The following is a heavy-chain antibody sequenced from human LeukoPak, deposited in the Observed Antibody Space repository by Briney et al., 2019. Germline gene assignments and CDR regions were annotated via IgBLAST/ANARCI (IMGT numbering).Heavy chain of an antibody. CDR3: AKRPTAYGAFDI. V-gene: IGHV3-23*01. CDR1: GFTFNSYD. Sequence: PGGSLRLSCAASGFTFNSYDMSWVRQAPGKGLEWVSAISDSGGSTSYADSVKGRFTISRDNSKNTLYLRMNSLRAEDTAVYYCAKRPTAYGAFDIWGQGTMVTVSS. CDR2: ISDSGGST. D-gene: IGHD3-16*01. J-gene: IGHJ3*02.